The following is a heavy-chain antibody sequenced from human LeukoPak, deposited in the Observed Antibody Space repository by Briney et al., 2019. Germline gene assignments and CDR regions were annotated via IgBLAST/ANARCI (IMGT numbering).Heavy chain of an antibody. CDR1: GFSSSSYG. D-gene: IGHD7-27*01. Sequence: GGSLRLSCAASGFSSSSYGMHWVRQAPGKGLEWVAVIWYDGSNKYYADSVKGRFTISRDNSKNTLYLRMNSLRAEDTAVYYCGRDRKEWGSVFDYWGQGTLVTVSS. V-gene: IGHV3-33*01. CDR2: IWYDGSNK. CDR3: GRDRKEWGSVFDY. J-gene: IGHJ4*02.